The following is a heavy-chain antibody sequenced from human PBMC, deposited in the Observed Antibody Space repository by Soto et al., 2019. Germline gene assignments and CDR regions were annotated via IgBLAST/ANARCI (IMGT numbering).Heavy chain of an antibody. CDR3: ARDTNLGYCSSTSCRPLDY. Sequence: GGSLRLSCAASGFTFSSYWMHWVRQAPGKGLVWVSRINSDGNSTSYADSVKGRFTISRDNAKNTLYLQMNSLRAEDTAVYYCARDTNLGYCSSTSCRPLDYWGQGTLVTVSS. V-gene: IGHV3-74*01. CDR2: INSDGNST. D-gene: IGHD2-2*01. J-gene: IGHJ4*02. CDR1: GFTFSSYW.